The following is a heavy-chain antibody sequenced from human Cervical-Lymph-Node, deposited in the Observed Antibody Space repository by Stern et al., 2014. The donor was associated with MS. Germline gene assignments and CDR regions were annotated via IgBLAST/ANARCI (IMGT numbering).Heavy chain of an antibody. V-gene: IGHV3-33*01. Sequence: VQLVESGGGVVQPGRSLRLSCAASGFTFSSYGMHWVRPAPGKGLEWVAVIWYDGSNKYYADSVKGRFTISRDNSKNTLYLQMNSLRAEDTAVYYCARDSYSSSWYNYFDYWGQGTLVTVSS. CDR3: ARDSYSSSWYNYFDY. CDR1: GFTFSSYG. D-gene: IGHD6-13*01. CDR2: IWYDGSNK. J-gene: IGHJ4*02.